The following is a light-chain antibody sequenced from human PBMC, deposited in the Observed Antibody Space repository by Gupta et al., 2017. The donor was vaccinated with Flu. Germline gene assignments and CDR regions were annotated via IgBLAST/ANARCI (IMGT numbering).Light chain of an antibody. J-gene: IGKJ1*01. CDR1: QSINMY. Sequence: DVQMTQSPFALSASVGDRVTITCRASQSINMYVNWYQQKPGKAPDVLIYSVSSLQSGVPLRFSGSGSGTDFTLTISSLQPEDFATYYCQQTYTTPLTFGRGTKVEV. CDR2: SVS. CDR3: QQTYTTPLT. V-gene: IGKV1-39*01.